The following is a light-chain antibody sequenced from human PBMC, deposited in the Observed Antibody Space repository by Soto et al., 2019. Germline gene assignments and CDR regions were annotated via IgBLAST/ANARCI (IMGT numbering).Light chain of an antibody. CDR1: QSISSY. CDR3: QQLTDWPPQWT. CDR2: DAS. J-gene: IGKJ1*01. Sequence: EVLLTQSPDTLSLPPGELATISCRASQSISSYLAWYQQKPGQAPRLLIYDASSRATGIPARFSGSGSGTDFTLTISSLEPEDFAVYDCQQLTDWPPQWTFGQGTKVEIK. V-gene: IGKV3-11*01.